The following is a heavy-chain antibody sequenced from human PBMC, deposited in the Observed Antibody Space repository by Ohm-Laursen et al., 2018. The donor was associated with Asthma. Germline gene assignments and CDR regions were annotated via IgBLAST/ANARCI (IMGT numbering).Heavy chain of an antibody. Sequence: SVKVSCKASGYTFTSYDINWVRQATGQGLEWMGWMNPNSGNTGYAQKFQGRVTMTTDTSTSTAYMELRSLRSDDTAVYYCAREPKTYYDILTGQVGMDVWGQGTTVTVSS. D-gene: IGHD3-9*01. CDR3: AREPKTYYDILTGQVGMDV. J-gene: IGHJ6*02. CDR2: MNPNSGNT. V-gene: IGHV1-8*01. CDR1: GYTFTSYD.